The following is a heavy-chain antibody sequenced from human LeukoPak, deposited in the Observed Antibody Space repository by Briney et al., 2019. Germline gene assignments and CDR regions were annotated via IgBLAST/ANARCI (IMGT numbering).Heavy chain of an antibody. V-gene: IGHV3-48*03. Sequence: PGGSLRLSCAASGFTFSSYEMNWVRQAPGKGLEWVSYISSSGSTIYYADSVKGRFTISRDNDKNSLYLQMNSLRAEDTAVYYCAREGGYSYGSVDYWGQGTLVTVSS. CDR1: GFTFSSYE. CDR2: ISSSGSTI. CDR3: AREGGYSYGSVDY. D-gene: IGHD5-18*01. J-gene: IGHJ4*02.